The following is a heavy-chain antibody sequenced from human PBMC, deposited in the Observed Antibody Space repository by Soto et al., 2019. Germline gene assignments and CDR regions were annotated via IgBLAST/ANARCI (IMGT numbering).Heavy chain of an antibody. Sequence: EVHLLDSGGGLVQPGGSLRLSCAASGFTFTNYAMSWVRQAPGKGLEWVSSISGSGGNTYYADSVRGRFTISRDNTKNTLYLQMNSLRAEDTAIYYCVKARAAGGFDYWGQVTLVTVSS. D-gene: IGHD3-10*01. CDR3: VKARAAGGFDY. CDR1: GFTFTNYA. CDR2: ISGSGGNT. J-gene: IGHJ4*02. V-gene: IGHV3-23*01.